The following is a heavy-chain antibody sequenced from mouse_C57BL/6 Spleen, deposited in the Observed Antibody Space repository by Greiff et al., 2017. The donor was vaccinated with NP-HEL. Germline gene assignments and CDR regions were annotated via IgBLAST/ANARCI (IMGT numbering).Heavy chain of an antibody. J-gene: IGHJ4*01. V-gene: IGHV5-16*01. CDR1: GFTFSDYY. CDR3: ARVGEFYAMDY. Sequence: EVHLVESEGGLVQPGSSMKLSCTASGFTFSDYYMAWVRQVPEKGLEWVANINYDGSSTYYLDSLKSRFIISRDNAKNILYLQMSSLKSEDTATYYCARVGEFYAMDYWGQGTSVTVSS. D-gene: IGHD1-1*01. CDR2: INYDGSST.